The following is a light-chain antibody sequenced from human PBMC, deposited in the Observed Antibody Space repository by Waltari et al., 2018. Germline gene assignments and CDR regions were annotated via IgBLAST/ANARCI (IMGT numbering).Light chain of an antibody. J-gene: IGKJ1*01. V-gene: IGKV1-39*01. CDR1: QSISSY. CDR2: AAS. CDR3: QQSYSTPWT. Sequence: DIQMTQSPSSLSASVGDRVTITCRASQSISSYLNWYQQKPGKAPKLLLYAASSLQSGIPSRFSGSGSWTDFTLTISSLQPEDFATYYCQQSYSTPWTFGQGTKVEIK.